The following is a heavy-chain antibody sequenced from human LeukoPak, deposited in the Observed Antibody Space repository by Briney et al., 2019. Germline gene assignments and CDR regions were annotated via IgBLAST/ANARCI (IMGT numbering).Heavy chain of an antibody. CDR2: ISGSGGST. D-gene: IGHD3-3*01. CDR3: AKEEWLLAVYFDY. J-gene: IGHJ4*02. CDR1: GFTFSNYA. Sequence: GGSLRLSCAASGFTFSNYAMSWVRQAPGKGLEWVSTISGSGGSTYYADSVKGQFTISRDNSKNTLYLQMNSLRAEDTAVYYCAKEEWLLAVYFDYWGQGTLVTVSS. V-gene: IGHV3-23*01.